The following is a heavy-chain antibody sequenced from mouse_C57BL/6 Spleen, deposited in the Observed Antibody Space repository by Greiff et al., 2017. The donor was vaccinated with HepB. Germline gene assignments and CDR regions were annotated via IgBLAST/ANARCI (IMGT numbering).Heavy chain of an antibody. CDR2: IWRGGST. V-gene: IGHV2-5*01. J-gene: IGHJ3*01. CDR1: GFSLTSYG. CDR3: AKGGTYYGSSYGFAY. D-gene: IGHD1-1*01. Sequence: VHLVESGPGLVQPSQSLSITCTVSGFSLTSYGVHWVRQSPGKGLEWLGVIWRGGSTDYNAAFMSRLSITKDNSKSQVFFKMNSLQADDTAIYYCAKGGTYYGSSYGFAYWGQGTLVTVSA.